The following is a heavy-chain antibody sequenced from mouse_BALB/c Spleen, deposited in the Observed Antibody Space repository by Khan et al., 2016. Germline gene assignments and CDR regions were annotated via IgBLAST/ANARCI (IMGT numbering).Heavy chain of an antibody. J-gene: IGHJ3*01. Sequence: VQLQESGGGLVKPGGSLKLSCAASGFTFSDYYMYWVRQTPEKRLEWVATISDGGSYTYYPDSVWGRFTISRDNAKNNLYLQMSSLKSEDTAMYYCARGGLRGGAWFAYWGQGTLVTVSA. D-gene: IGHD2-4*01. CDR2: ISDGGSYT. CDR1: GFTFSDYY. V-gene: IGHV5-4*02. CDR3: ARGGLRGGAWFAY.